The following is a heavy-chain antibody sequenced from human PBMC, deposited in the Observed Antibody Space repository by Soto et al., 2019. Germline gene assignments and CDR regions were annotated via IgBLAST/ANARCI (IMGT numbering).Heavy chain of an antibody. CDR2: IYYSGST. CDR3: ARDQGIAVAVFDY. V-gene: IGHV4-61*01. J-gene: IGHJ4*02. D-gene: IGHD6-19*01. CDR1: GGSVTSGRYY. Sequence: SETLSLTCTVSGGSVTSGRYYWSWIRQPPGKGLEWIGYIYYSGSTNYNPSLKSRVTISVDTSKNQISLKLSSVTAADTAVYYCARDQGIAVAVFDYWGQGTLVTVSS.